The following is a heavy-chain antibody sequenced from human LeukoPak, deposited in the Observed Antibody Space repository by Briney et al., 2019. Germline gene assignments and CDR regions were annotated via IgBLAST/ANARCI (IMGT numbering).Heavy chain of an antibody. D-gene: IGHD4-17*01. CDR1: GFTFSTYG. Sequence: GGSLRLSCAASGFTFSTYGMHWVRQAPGKGLEWVAFIRYDGRNKYYADSVKGRFTISRVNSKNTLCLQMNSLRAEDTAVYYCAKEIWPTVTTPGHTHFDYWGQGTLVTVSS. V-gene: IGHV3-30*02. CDR2: IRYDGRNK. CDR3: AKEIWPTVTTPGHTHFDY. J-gene: IGHJ4*02.